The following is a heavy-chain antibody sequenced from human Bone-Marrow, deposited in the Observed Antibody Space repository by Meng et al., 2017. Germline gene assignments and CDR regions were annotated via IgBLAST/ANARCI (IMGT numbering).Heavy chain of an antibody. CDR1: GFTFSSYG. Sequence: GESLKISCAASGFTFSSYGMHWVRQAPGKGLEWVAVIWYDGSNKYYAGSVKGRFTISRDNSKNTLYLQMNSLRAEDTAVYYCARDFCSGGSCFRLPQGYFDYWGQGTLVTVSS. CDR3: ARDFCSGGSCFRLPQGYFDY. V-gene: IGHV3-33*01. J-gene: IGHJ4*02. CDR2: IWYDGSNK. D-gene: IGHD2-15*01.